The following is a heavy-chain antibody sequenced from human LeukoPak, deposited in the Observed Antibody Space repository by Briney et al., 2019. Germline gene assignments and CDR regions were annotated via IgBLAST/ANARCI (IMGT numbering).Heavy chain of an antibody. CDR3: ASLPRGYSYGYFPFDI. J-gene: IGHJ3*02. D-gene: IGHD5-18*01. CDR2: ISSSSNYI. Sequence: PGGSLRLSCAASGFTFSSYVMSWVRQAPGKGLEWVSYISSSSNYIYYADSVEGRFTISRDNAENSLYLQMNSLRAEDTAVYYCASLPRGYSYGYFPFDIWGQGTMVTVSS. V-gene: IGHV3-21*06. CDR1: GFTFSSYV.